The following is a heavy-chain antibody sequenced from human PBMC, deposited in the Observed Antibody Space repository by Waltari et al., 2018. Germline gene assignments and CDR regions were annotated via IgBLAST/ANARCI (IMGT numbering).Heavy chain of an antibody. CDR3: ATPYYDFWSGYRGRYMDV. V-gene: IGHV4-34*01. J-gene: IGHJ6*03. CDR2: INHSGST. D-gene: IGHD3-3*01. Sequence: QVQLQQWGAGLLKPSETLSLTCAVYGGSFSGYYWSWIRQPPGKGLEWIGEINHSGSTNYNPSLKSRDTISVDTSKNQFSLKLSSVTAADTAVYYCATPYYDFWSGYRGRYMDVWGKGTTVTVSS. CDR1: GGSFSGYY.